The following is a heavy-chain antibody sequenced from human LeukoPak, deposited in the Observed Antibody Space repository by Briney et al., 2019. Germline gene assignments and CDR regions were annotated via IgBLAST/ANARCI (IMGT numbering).Heavy chain of an antibody. J-gene: IGHJ5*02. Sequence: NPSETLSLTCTVSGGSISSSDYYWSWIRQPPGKGLEWIGYIYYSGSTYYNPSLKSRVTLSVDTSKNQFSLKLSSVTAADTAVYYCARDIRFGELLHNPYNWFDPWGQGTLVTVSS. D-gene: IGHD3-10*01. CDR1: GGSISSSDYY. CDR2: IYYSGST. V-gene: IGHV4-30-4*01. CDR3: ARDIRFGELLHNPYNWFDP.